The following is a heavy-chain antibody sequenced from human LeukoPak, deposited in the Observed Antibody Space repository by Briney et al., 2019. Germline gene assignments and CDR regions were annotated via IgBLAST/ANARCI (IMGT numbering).Heavy chain of an antibody. CDR2: INHSGST. CDR3: ARQALNARRFDY. Sequence: PSETLSLTCAVYGGSFSGYYWSWIRQPPGKGLEWIGEINHSGSTNYNPSLKSRVTISVDTSKNQFSLKLSSVTAADTAVYYCARQALNARRFDYWGQGTLVTVSS. J-gene: IGHJ4*02. CDR1: GGSFSGYY. V-gene: IGHV4-34*01.